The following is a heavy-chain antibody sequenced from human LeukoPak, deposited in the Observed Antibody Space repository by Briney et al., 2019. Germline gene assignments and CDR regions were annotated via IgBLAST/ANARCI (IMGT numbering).Heavy chain of an antibody. CDR1: GGTFSSYA. Sequence: SVKVSCKASGGTFSSYAISWVRQAPGQGLEWMGGIVPIFGTANYAQKFQGRVTITADESTSTAYMELSSLRSEDTAVYYCARTVGATDVGDAFDIWGQGTMVTVSS. D-gene: IGHD1-26*01. CDR2: IVPIFGTA. V-gene: IGHV1-69*13. J-gene: IGHJ3*02. CDR3: ARTVGATDVGDAFDI.